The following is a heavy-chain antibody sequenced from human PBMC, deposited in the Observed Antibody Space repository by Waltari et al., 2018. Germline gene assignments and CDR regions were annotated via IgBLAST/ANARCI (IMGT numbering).Heavy chain of an antibody. CDR2: FDHSGGT. J-gene: IGHJ4*02. CDR3: AREGRSIAPAGTRRKDFTFDY. V-gene: IGHV4-38-2*02. CDR1: GFSISSGYY. Sequence: QVQLQESGPGLVKPSETLSLTCAVSGFSISSGYYWGWIRQPPGRGLEWIWGFDHSGGTSYNPSLKCRANISVGTSKNRFSRKLSSVTAADTAVYYCAREGRSIAPAGTRRKDFTFDYWGQGTLVTVSS. D-gene: IGHD6-13*01.